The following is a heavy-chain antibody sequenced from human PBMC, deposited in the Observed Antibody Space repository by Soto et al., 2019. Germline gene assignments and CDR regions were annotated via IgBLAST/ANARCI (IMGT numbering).Heavy chain of an antibody. CDR3: ARDAPYSGSYYGGCWFDP. CDR2: IHYSGST. D-gene: IGHD1-26*01. Sequence: SETLSLTCTVSGGSVSSGSYYWSWIRQPPGKGLEWIGYIHYSGSTNYNPSLKSRVTISVDTSKNQFSLKLSSVTAADTAVYYCARDAPYSGSYYGGCWFDPWGQGTLVTVSS. CDR1: GGSVSSGSYY. J-gene: IGHJ5*02. V-gene: IGHV4-61*01.